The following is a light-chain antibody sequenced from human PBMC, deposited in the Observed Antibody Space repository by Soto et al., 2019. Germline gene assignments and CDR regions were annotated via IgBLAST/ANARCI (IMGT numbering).Light chain of an antibody. Sequence: DTVMTQSPATLSVSLGESATLSCRASQSVSNKLAWYQQKAGQAPRLLIYGASTRATGVPARFSGSGSGTEFTLTISTLQSEDFAVYYCQQYNDPITFGPGTRLETK. J-gene: IGKJ5*01. CDR1: QSVSNK. CDR2: GAS. CDR3: QQYNDPIT. V-gene: IGKV3-15*01.